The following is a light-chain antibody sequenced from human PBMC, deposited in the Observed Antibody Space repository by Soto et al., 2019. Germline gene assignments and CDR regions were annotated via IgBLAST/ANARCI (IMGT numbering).Light chain of an antibody. CDR2: GAS. CDR1: QSVSSNY. Sequence: EIVLTQSPGTLPLSPGERATLSCRASQSVSSNYLGWYQQKPGQAPRPLIYGASSRATGIPDRFSGSGSGTDFTLTISSLEPEDFAVYYCQQYANSPFTFGQGTKLEIK. J-gene: IGKJ2*01. CDR3: QQYANSPFT. V-gene: IGKV3-20*01.